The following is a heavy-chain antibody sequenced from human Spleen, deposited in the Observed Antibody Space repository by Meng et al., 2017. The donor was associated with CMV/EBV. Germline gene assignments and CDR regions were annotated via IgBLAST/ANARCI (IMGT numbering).Heavy chain of an antibody. CDR2: ISYDGSNK. CDR3: ARDRDIVVVPAAPDDY. V-gene: IGHV3-30-3*01. Sequence: QVQLFGSGGGVVQPGRPLRPSLAASGFTFSSYAMHWVRQAPGKGLEWVAVISYDGSNKYYADSVKGRFTISRDNSKNTLYLQMNSLRAEDTAVYYCARDRDIVVVPAAPDDYWGQGTLVTVSS. D-gene: IGHD2-2*01. CDR1: GFTFSSYA. J-gene: IGHJ4*02.